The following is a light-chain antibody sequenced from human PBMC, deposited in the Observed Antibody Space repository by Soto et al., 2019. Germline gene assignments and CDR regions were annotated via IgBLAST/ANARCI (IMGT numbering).Light chain of an antibody. J-gene: IGLJ2*01. CDR2: DVS. CDR1: SSDVGGYNF. CDR3: TSYTRSSTLV. Sequence: QSVLTQPASGSGSPGQSIAISCTGTSSDVGGYNFVSWYQQHPGKAPKLMIYDVSSRPSGVSDRFSGSKSGKTASLTISGLQAEDESDYYCTSYTRSSTLVFGGGTKVTGL. V-gene: IGLV2-14*03.